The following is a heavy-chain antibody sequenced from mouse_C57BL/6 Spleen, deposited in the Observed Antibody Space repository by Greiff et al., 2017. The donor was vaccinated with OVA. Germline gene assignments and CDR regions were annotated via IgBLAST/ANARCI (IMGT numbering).Heavy chain of an antibody. J-gene: IGHJ2*01. V-gene: IGHV5-6*01. Sequence: EVQLVESGGDLVKPGGSLKLSCAASGFTFSSYGMSWVRQTPDKRLEWVATISSGGSYTYYPESVKVRFTISRDNAKNTLYLQMSSLKSEDTAMYYCARHGTTVVYDYWGQGTTLTVSS. D-gene: IGHD1-1*01. CDR3: ARHGTTVVYDY. CDR1: GFTFSSYG. CDR2: ISSGGSYT.